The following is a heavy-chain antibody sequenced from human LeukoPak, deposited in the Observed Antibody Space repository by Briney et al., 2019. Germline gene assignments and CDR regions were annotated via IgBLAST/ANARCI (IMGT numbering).Heavy chain of an antibody. D-gene: IGHD1-1*01. Sequence: PGGSLRLSCVASRFIVSTNYMSWVRQAPGKGLEWVAVIFRGDGTYHTDSVKGRFTISRDASKNTVYLHMNSLTAEDTAIYYCVKEVPVSTIYDWGQGVPVSVSS. CDR1: RFIVSTNY. CDR3: VKEVPVSTIYD. J-gene: IGHJ4*02. CDR2: IFRGDGT. V-gene: IGHV3-66*01.